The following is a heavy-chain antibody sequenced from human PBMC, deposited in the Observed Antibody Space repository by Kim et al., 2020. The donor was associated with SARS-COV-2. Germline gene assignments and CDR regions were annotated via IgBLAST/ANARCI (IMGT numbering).Heavy chain of an antibody. CDR3: ARGVGSGWYGDACDI. V-gene: IGHV3-66*01. D-gene: IGHD6-19*01. J-gene: IGHJ3*02. Sequence: DSVKGRFTIARDKSKNTLYLQRNSLGAEDTAVYYCARGVGSGWYGDACDIWGQGTMVTVSS.